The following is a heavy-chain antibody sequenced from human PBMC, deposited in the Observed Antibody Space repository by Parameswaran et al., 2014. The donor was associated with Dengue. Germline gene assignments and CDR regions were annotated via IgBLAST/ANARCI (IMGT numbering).Heavy chain of an antibody. V-gene: IGHV1-2*04. D-gene: IGHD4-11*01. Sequence: WVRQAPGQGLEWMGWINPNSGGTNYAQKFQGWVTMTRDTSISTAYMELSRLRSDDTAVYYCARDLAVTNEERVYGMDVWGQGTTVTVSS. J-gene: IGHJ6*02. CDR2: INPNSGGT. CDR3: ARDLAVTNEERVYGMDV.